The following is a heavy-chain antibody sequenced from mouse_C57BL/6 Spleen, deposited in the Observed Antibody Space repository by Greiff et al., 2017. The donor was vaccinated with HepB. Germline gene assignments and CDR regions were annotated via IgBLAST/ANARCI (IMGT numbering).Heavy chain of an antibody. CDR2: IHPNSGST. CDR1: GYTFTSYW. J-gene: IGHJ1*03. D-gene: IGHD1-1*01. V-gene: IGHV1-64*01. Sequence: VQLQQPGAELVKPGASVKLSCKASGYTFTSYWMHWVKQRPGQGLEWIGMIHPNSGSTNYNEKFKSKATLTVDKSSSTAYMQLSSLTSEDSAVYYCASSYYYGSDWYCDVWGTGTTVTVSS. CDR3: ASSYYYGSDWYCDV.